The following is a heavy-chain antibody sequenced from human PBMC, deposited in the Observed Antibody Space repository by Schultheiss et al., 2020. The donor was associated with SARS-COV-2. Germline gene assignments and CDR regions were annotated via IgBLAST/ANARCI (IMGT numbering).Heavy chain of an antibody. J-gene: IGHJ5*02. Sequence: SETLSLTCAVSGYSISSGYYWSWIRQPPGKGLEWIGYIYYSGSTNYNPSLKSRVTISVDTSKNQFSLKLSSVTAADTAVYYCASVPVLLRGGAAGWFDPWGQGTLVTVSS. CDR2: IYYSGST. V-gene: IGHV4-61*01. CDR3: ASVPVLLRGGAAGWFDP. CDR1: GYSISSGYY. D-gene: IGHD3-10*01.